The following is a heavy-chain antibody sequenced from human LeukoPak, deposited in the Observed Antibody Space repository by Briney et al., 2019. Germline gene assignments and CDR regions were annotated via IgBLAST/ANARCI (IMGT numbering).Heavy chain of an antibody. CDR1: GGSISSYY. CDR2: IYNSGST. D-gene: IGHD6-13*01. CDR3: ARENSNSWYLDY. Sequence: PSETLSLTCTVSGGSISSYYWSWIRQPPGKGLERIGYIYNSGSTNYNPSLKSRVTISVGTSKNQFSLKLSSVTAADTAVYYCARENSNSWYLDYWGQGTLVTVSS. V-gene: IGHV4-59*01. J-gene: IGHJ4*02.